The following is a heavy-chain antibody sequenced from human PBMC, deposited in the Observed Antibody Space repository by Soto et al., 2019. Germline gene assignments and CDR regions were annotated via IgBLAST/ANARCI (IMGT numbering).Heavy chain of an antibody. Sequence: EVQLVESGGGLVQPGGSLRLSCEASGFSVSSYYMNWVRQAPGKGLEWVSLILNGGDTYYADSVRGRFTVSRDNSKNTMFLQMNSLRAEDTAVYYCARDSWSQYWGQGTLVIVSS. V-gene: IGHV3-66*01. D-gene: IGHD2-15*01. CDR3: ARDSWSQY. CDR2: ILNGGDT. J-gene: IGHJ1*01. CDR1: GFSVSSYY.